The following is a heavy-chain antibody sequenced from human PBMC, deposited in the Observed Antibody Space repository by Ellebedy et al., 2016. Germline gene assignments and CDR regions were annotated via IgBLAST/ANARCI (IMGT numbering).Heavy chain of an antibody. D-gene: IGHD1-26*01. CDR1: GYTFTSYD. CDR2: MNLNSGNT. J-gene: IGHJ4*02. V-gene: IGHV1-8*01. CDR3: ARGGYAASYSFWDY. Sequence: ASVKVSCKASGYTFTSYDINWVRQATGQGLEWMGRMNLNSGNTGYAQKFQGRVTMTRNTSISTAYMELSSLRSEATAVYYCARGGYAASYSFWDYWGQGTLVTVSS.